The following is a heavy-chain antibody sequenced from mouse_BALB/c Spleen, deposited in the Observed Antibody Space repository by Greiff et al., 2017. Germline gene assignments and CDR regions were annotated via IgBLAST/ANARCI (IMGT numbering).Heavy chain of an antibody. CDR1: GYAFTNYL. CDR3: ASGAGAFAY. V-gene: IGHV1-54*01. J-gene: IGHJ3*01. Sequence: VLLVESGAELVIPGTSVKVSCTASGYAFTNYLIEWVKQRPGQGLEWIGVINPGSGGTNYNEKFKGKATLTADKSSSTAYMQLSSLTSDDSAVYCCASGAGAFAYWGQGTLVTVSA. CDR2: INPGSGGT. D-gene: IGHD4-1*01.